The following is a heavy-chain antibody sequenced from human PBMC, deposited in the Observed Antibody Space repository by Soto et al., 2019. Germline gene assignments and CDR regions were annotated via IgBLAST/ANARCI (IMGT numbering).Heavy chain of an antibody. V-gene: IGHV3-11*03. J-gene: IGHJ5*01. Sequence: PGGSLRLSCAASGFTFSDYYMSWIRQAPGKGLEWVSYISSSSSYTNYADSVKGRFTISRDNAKNSLYLQMNSLRAEDTAVYYCARLIGNSWLDSWGQGTLVTVSS. D-gene: IGHD3-16*01. CDR1: GFTFSDYY. CDR2: ISSSSSYT. CDR3: ARLIGNSWLDS.